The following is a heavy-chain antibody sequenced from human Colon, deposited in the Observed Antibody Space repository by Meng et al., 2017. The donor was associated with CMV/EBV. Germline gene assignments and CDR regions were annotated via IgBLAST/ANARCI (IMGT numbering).Heavy chain of an antibody. Sequence: SGPTLVKPTQTLTLTCSFSGFSLTTIGLSVGWIRQPPGKALEWLAPVYWNDDIRYNPSLKSRLSVTKYTSKNQVVLRVTNMAPMDSGTYFCAHGGSGYDFGAGGFDYWGQGALVTVSS. V-gene: IGHV2-5*01. J-gene: IGHJ4*02. CDR1: GFSLTTIGLS. CDR3: AHGGSGYDFGAGGFDY. D-gene: IGHD5-12*01. CDR2: VYWNDDI.